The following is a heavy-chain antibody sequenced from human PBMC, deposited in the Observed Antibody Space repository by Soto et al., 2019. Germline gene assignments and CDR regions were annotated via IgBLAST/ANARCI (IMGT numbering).Heavy chain of an antibody. Sequence: QVQLVESGGGVVQPGRSLRLSCAASRFSFSTYALHWVRQATGKGLERVAGISYDGDNEDYADSVKCRFTISRDNSKNTLYLQMNSLRPDDTAVYYCVRARSGSNEIDDAFDSLGPGTMVTVAS. CDR1: RFSFSTYA. CDR3: VRARSGSNEIDDAFDS. V-gene: IGHV3-30-3*01. J-gene: IGHJ3*02. CDR2: ISYDGDNE. D-gene: IGHD1-26*01.